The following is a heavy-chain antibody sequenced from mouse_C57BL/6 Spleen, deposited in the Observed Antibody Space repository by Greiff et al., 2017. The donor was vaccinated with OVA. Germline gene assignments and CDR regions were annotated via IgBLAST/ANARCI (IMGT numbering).Heavy chain of an antibody. CDR1: GYTFTDYE. V-gene: IGHV1-15*01. CDR2: IDPETGGT. CDR3: TREGLYDYDGTY. J-gene: IGHJ3*01. D-gene: IGHD2-4*01. Sequence: QVQLQHSGAELVRPGASVTLSCKASGYTFTDYEMHWVKQTPVHGLEWIGAIDPETGGTAYNQKFKGKAILTADKSSSTAYMELRSLTSEDSAVYYCTREGLYDYDGTYWGQGTLVTVSA.